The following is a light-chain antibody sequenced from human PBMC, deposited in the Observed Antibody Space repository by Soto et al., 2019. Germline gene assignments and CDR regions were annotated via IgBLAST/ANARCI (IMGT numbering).Light chain of an antibody. Sequence: VIWLTQSPSFLSVSPGDRVTLCCRMSQGISSYLAWYQQQPRRAPELLIYAASTLQSGVPARFSGSGSGTDFTLTISCLQAEDFATYYCQQYYSSPPTFGQGTKVDIK. V-gene: IGKV1D-8*01. CDR3: QQYYSSPPT. J-gene: IGKJ1*01. CDR2: AAS. CDR1: QGISSY.